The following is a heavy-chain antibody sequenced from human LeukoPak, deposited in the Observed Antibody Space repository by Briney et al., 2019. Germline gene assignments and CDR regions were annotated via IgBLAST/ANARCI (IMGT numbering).Heavy chain of an antibody. CDR1: GGPISGYY. J-gene: IGHJ4*02. V-gene: IGHV4-59*08. CDR3: VRGYSGYPYYLDY. D-gene: IGHD5-12*01. CDR2: ISYSGST. Sequence: SETLSLTCTVSGGPISGYYWTWIRQPPGKGLEWIGYISYSGSTSSHPSLKSRVTISLDMSKSQSSLKLTSVTAADTAVYYCVRGYSGYPYYLDYWGQGTLVTVSS.